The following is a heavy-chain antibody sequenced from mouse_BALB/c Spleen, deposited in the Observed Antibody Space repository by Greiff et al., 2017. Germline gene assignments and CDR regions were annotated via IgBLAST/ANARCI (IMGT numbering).Heavy chain of an antibody. CDR2: IYPYNGGT. J-gene: IGHJ4*01. V-gene: IGHV1-12*01. CDR1: GYTFTSYN. D-gene: IGHD2-14*01. CDR3: ARNYRYDYAMDY. Sequence: QVQLQQSGAELVRSGASVKMSCKASGYTFTSYNMHWVKQTPGQGLEWIGYIYPYNGGTGYNQKFKSKATLTVDNSSSTAYMELRSLTSEDSAVYYCARNYRYDYAMDYWGQGTSVTVSS.